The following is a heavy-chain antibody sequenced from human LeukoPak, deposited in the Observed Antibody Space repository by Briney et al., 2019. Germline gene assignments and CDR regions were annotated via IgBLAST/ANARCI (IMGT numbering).Heavy chain of an antibody. CDR3: AKFQGMIVVKILIHFDY. V-gene: IGHV3-23*05. D-gene: IGHD3-22*01. CDR1: GFTFSSYA. J-gene: IGHJ4*02. Sequence: GGSLRLSCAASGFTFSSYAMSWVRQAPGEGLEWVSSLDESGSATYYADSVKGRFTISRDNSKNTLYLQMNSLRAEDTAVYYCAKFQGMIVVKILIHFDYWGQGTLVTVSS. CDR2: LDESGSAT.